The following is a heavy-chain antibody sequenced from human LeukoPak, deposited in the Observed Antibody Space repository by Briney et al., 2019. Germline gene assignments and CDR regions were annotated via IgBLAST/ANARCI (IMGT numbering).Heavy chain of an antibody. CDR3: ARDVDQQLARDYYYYYMDV. J-gene: IGHJ6*03. Sequence: GGSLRLSCAASGVTFSSYSMNWVRQAPGKGLEWVSSISSSSSYIFYADSMKGRFTISRDNAKNSLYLQMNSLRAEDTAVYYCARDVDQQLARDYYYYYMDVWGKGTTVTVSS. CDR1: GVTFSSYS. D-gene: IGHD6-13*01. V-gene: IGHV3-21*01. CDR2: ISSSSSYI.